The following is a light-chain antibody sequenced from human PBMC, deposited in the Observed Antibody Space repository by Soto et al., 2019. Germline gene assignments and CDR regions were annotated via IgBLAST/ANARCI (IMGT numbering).Light chain of an antibody. CDR3: QQLNSYPIT. CDR2: TVS. J-gene: IGKJ5*01. CDR1: QGIGNN. Sequence: EIRLTQSPSCLSASVGARVHITCRASQGIGNNLAWYQGKPGKAPKLLIYTVSTLQSGVPSRFSGSGSGTEFSLTMSSLQAEDFATYYCQQLNSYPITFGQGKRREIK. V-gene: IGKV1-9*01.